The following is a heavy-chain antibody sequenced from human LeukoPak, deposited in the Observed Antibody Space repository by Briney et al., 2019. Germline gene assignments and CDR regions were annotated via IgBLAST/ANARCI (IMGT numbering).Heavy chain of an antibody. CDR1: GFTFSSYS. V-gene: IGHV3-21*01. CDR2: ISSSSSYI. J-gene: IGHJ4*02. CDR3: ARVFSVVTHNFDY. D-gene: IGHD4-23*01. Sequence: GSLSLSCAASGFTFSSYSMNWVRQAPGKGLEWVSSISSSSSYIYYADSVKGRFTISRDNAKNSLYLQMNSLRAEDTAVYYCARVFSVVTHNFDYWGQGTLVTVSS.